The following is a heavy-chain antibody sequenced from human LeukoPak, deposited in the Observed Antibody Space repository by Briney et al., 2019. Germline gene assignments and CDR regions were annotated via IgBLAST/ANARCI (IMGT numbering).Heavy chain of an antibody. CDR3: TTYSSGWS. J-gene: IGHJ4*02. CDR2: IKSKGDGGTT. Sequence: GGSLRLSFAASGFTFSNAWMSWVRQAPGKGLEWVGRIKSKGDGGTTDYAAPVKGRLTISRDDSKNMWFLQMNSLKTEDTAMYYCTTYSSGWSWGQGTLVTVSS. CDR1: GFTFSNAW. D-gene: IGHD6-19*01. V-gene: IGHV3-15*01.